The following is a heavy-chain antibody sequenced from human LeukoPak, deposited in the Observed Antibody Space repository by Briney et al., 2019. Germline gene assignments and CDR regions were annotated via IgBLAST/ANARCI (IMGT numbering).Heavy chain of an antibody. J-gene: IGHJ3*02. CDR1: GFTFDDYA. CDR3: ARDFPRDNDAFDI. V-gene: IGHV3-43*02. CDR2: ISGDGGST. Sequence: GGSLRLSCAASGFTFDDYAMHWVRQAPGRGLEWVSLISGDGGSTYYADSVKGRFTISRDNAKNSLHLQMNSLRAEDTAFYYCARDFPRDNDAFDIWGQGTMVTVSS.